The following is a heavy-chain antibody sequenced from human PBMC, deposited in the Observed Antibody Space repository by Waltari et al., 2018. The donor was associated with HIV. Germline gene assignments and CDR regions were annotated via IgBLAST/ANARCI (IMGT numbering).Heavy chain of an antibody. CDR2: INPNSGDT. CDR1: GYTFTGYY. CDR3: ARVTTVTGDSYFYYGMDV. D-gene: IGHD4-17*01. V-gene: IGHV1-2*06. Sequence: QVQLVQSGAEVRKPGASVKVSCKASGYTFTGYYLHWVRQAPGQGLEWMGRINPNSGDTNYAQKLQARVTMTRDTSIGAAYMELSSLRPNDTAVYYCARVTTVTGDSYFYYGMDVWGQGTTVTVSS. J-gene: IGHJ6*02.